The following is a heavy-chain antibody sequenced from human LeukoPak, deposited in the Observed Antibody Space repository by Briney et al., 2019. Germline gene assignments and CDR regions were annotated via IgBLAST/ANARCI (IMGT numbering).Heavy chain of an antibody. CDR3: AKALGGNYYYYMDV. CDR2: IWDEGSNE. Sequence: GGSLRLSCAASGFTFSSYGMHWVRQAPGKGLEWVAVIWDEGSNEYYADSVKGPFTISRDNSKNTLYLQMNSLRAEDTAVYYCAKALGGNYYYYMDVWGKGTTVTVSS. D-gene: IGHD3-16*01. V-gene: IGHV3-33*06. CDR1: GFTFSSYG. J-gene: IGHJ6*03.